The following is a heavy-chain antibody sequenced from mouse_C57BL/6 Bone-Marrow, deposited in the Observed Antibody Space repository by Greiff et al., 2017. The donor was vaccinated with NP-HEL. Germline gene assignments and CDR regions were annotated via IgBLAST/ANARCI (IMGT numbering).Heavy chain of an antibody. CDR3: ARFYYGSSPYYAMDY. CDR1: GFTFTDYY. D-gene: IGHD1-1*01. CDR2: IRNKANGYTT. V-gene: IGHV7-3*01. Sequence: EVKLMESGGGLVQPGGSLSLSCAASGFTFTDYYMSWVRQPPGKALEWLGFIRNKANGYTTEYSASVTGRFTISRDNSQSILYLQMNALRAEDSATYYCARFYYGSSPYYAMDYWGQGTSVTVSS. J-gene: IGHJ4*01.